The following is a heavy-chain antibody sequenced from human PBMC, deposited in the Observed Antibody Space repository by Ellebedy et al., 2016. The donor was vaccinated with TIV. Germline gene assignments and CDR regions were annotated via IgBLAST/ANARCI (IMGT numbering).Heavy chain of an antibody. CDR1: GFTFSSYA. CDR3: VRGGGGFDY. CDR2: IKQDGSDK. Sequence: GESLKISXAGSGFTFSSYAMSWVRQAPGKGLEWVANIKQDGSDKNYLDSVKGRFTISRDNAKNSLYLQVDSLRVEDTAVYYYVRGGGGFDYWGQGTQVTASS. V-gene: IGHV3-7*03. J-gene: IGHJ4*02. D-gene: IGHD3-10*01.